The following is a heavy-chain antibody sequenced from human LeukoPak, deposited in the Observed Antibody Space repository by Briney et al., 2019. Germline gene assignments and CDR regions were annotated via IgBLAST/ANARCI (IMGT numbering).Heavy chain of an antibody. CDR1: GFTFDDYA. D-gene: IGHD2-21*01. V-gene: IGHV3-9*01. J-gene: IGHJ4*02. CDR2: ISWNSGSI. Sequence: GRSLRLSCAASGFTFDDYAMHWVRQAPGKGLEWVSGISWNSGSIGYADSVKGRFTISRDNAKNSLYPQMNSLRAEDTALYYCAKGATFLYYFDYWGQGTLVTVSS. CDR3: AKGATFLYYFDY.